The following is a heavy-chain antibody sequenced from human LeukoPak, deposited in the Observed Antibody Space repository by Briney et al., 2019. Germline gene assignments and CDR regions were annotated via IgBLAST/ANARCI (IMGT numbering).Heavy chain of an antibody. CDR1: GGSFSGYY. J-gene: IGHJ4*03. CDR2: INHSGST. CDR3: ARGRGYADY. Sequence: SETLSLTCAVYGGSFSGYYWSWIRQPPGKGLEWIGEINHSGSTNYNPSLKSRVTISVDTSKNQFSLKLSSVTAADTAVYYCARGRGYADYWGQGALVTVSS. V-gene: IGHV4-34*01.